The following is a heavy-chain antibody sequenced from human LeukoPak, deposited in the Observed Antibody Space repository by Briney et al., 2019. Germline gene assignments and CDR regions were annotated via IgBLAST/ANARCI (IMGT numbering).Heavy chain of an antibody. CDR3: ARSMYDFWSGSTNAFDI. CDR2: IYTSGST. Sequence: PSQTLSLTCTVSGGSISSGSYYWSWIRQPAGKGLEWIGRIYTSGSTNYNPSLKSRVTISVDTSKNQFSLKLSSVTAADTAVYCCARSMYDFWSGSTNAFDIWGQGTMVTVSS. V-gene: IGHV4-61*02. D-gene: IGHD3-3*01. CDR1: GGSISSGSYY. J-gene: IGHJ3*02.